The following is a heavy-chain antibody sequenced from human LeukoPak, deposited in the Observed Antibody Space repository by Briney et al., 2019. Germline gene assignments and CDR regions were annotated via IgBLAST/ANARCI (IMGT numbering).Heavy chain of an antibody. Sequence: ASVKGSCKASGYTFSSYGISWVRQAPGQGLEWMGGIIPIFGTANYAQKFQGRVTITTDESTSTAYMELSSLRSEDTAVYYCARSPAVAEEHYFDYWGQGTLVTVSS. CDR3: ARSPAVAEEHYFDY. V-gene: IGHV1-69*05. D-gene: IGHD6-19*01. CDR1: GYTFSSYG. CDR2: IIPIFGTA. J-gene: IGHJ4*02.